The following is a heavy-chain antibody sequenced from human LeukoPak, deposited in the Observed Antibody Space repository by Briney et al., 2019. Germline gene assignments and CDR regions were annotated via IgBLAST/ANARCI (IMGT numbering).Heavy chain of an antibody. J-gene: IGHJ4*02. CDR3: SRDPTYYLRYGYFDY. V-gene: IGHV3-30-3*01. CDR1: GFTFSSYA. D-gene: IGHD1-26*01. Sequence: GGSLRLSCAASGFTFSSYAMHWVRQAPGKGLEWVAVISYDGSNKYYADSVKGRFTISRDNSKNTLCLQMNSLRAEDTAVYYCSRDPTYYLRYGYFDYWGQGALVTVSS. CDR2: ISYDGSNK.